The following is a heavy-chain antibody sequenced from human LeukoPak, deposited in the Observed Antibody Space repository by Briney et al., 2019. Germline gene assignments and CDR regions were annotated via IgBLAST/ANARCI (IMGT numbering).Heavy chain of an antibody. D-gene: IGHD2-2*01. J-gene: IGHJ4*02. CDR1: GFTFSSYG. CDR2: IWYDGSNK. CDR3: AKGGCSSTSCSLRPIDY. V-gene: IGHV3-33*06. Sequence: GGSLRLSCAASGFTFSSYGMHWARQAPGKGLEWVAVIWYDGSNKYYADSVKGRFTISRDNSKNTLYLQMNSLRAEDTAVYYCAKGGCSSTSCSLRPIDYWGQGTLVTVSS.